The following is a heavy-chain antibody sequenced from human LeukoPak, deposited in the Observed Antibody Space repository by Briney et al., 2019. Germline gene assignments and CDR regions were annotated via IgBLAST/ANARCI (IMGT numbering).Heavy chain of an antibody. D-gene: IGHD1-7*01. J-gene: IGHJ4*02. CDR3: ARGELHLDY. Sequence: SETLSLTCTVSGYSISSGYYWGWIRQPPGQGLEWIGSIYHSGSTYYNPSLKSRVTISVDTSKNQFSLKLSSVTAADTAVYYCARGELHLDYWGQGTLVTVSS. V-gene: IGHV4-38-2*02. CDR1: GYSISSGYY. CDR2: IYHSGST.